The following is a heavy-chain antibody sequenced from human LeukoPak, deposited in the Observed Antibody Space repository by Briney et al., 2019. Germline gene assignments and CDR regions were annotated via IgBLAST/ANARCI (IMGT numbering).Heavy chain of an antibody. D-gene: IGHD6-19*01. J-gene: IGHJ6*02. V-gene: IGHV3-48*04. CDR1: GFTFSSYS. CDR2: ISSRSSVI. Sequence: GGSLRLSCAASGFTFSSYSMNWVRQAPGRGLEWVSYISSRSSVIYYADSVKGRFTISRDNAKNSLDLQMNSLRVEDTAVYYCARASSGGAYYYYGMAVWGQGTTVTVSS. CDR3: ARASSGGAYYYYGMAV.